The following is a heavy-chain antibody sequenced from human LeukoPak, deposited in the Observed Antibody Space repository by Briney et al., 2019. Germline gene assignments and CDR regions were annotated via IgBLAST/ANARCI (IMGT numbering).Heavy chain of an antibody. CDR2: MYYSGST. J-gene: IGHJ5*02. Sequence: PSETLSLTCTVSGGSISSGDYYWRGIRQPPGKGLEWIGYMYYSGSTYYNRTRKSRFTITVETSKNQFSLKLSSVTAADTAVYYCARWCTSCYTIQTWGQGTLVTVSS. CDR3: ARWCTSCYTIQT. CDR1: GGSISSGDYY. D-gene: IGHD2-2*02. V-gene: IGHV4-30-4*08.